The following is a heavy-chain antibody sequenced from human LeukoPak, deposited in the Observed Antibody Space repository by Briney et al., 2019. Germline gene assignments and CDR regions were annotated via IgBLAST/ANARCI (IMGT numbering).Heavy chain of an antibody. CDR3: AREGYDILTGPRYRPWYFDL. CDR1: GFTFSSYW. J-gene: IGHJ2*01. D-gene: IGHD3-9*01. CDR2: IKQDGSEK. V-gene: IGHV3-7*01. Sequence: GGSLRLTCAASGFTFSSYWMSWVRQAPGKGLEWVANIKQDGSEKYYVDSVKSRFTISRDNAKNSLYLQMNSLRAEDMAVYYCAREGYDILTGPRYRPWYFDLWGRGTLVTVSS.